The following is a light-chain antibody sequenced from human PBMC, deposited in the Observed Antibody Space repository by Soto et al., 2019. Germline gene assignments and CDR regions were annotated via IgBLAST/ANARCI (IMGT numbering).Light chain of an antibody. CDR3: HQYGSSQKT. V-gene: IGKV3-20*01. CDR2: GAS. Sequence: EIVLTQSPGTLSWSPGERATLSCRASQSVRSGYLAWYQHKPGQAPRLLIYGASARASGIPDRFSGSGSGTDFTLTIGRLEPEDSAVYYCHQYGSSQKTFGQGTRVEIK. J-gene: IGKJ1*01. CDR1: QSVRSGY.